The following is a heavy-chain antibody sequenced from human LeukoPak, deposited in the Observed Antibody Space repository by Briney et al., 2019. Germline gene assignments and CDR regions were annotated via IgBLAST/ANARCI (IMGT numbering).Heavy chain of an antibody. J-gene: IGHJ5*02. Sequence: PSETLSLTCTVSGGSISSSGYYWGWIRQPPGKGLEGIASIYYSGSTYYNPSLKSRVTISVDTSKNQLSLKLSSLTAADTAVYYCARHEYSGSYYGLSWFDPWAQVTLVTVSS. D-gene: IGHD1-26*01. V-gene: IGHV4-39*01. CDR3: ARHEYSGSYYGLSWFDP. CDR1: GGSISSSGYY. CDR2: IYYSGST.